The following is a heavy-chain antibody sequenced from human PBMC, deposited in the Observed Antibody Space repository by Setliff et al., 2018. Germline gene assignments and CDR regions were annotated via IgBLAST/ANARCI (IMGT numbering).Heavy chain of an antibody. CDR2: IYWNDDK. CDR3: AHLTPYYGSGSYYMNY. V-gene: IGHV2-5*01. Sequence: SGPTLVNPTRTLTLTCTFSGFSLSTSGVGVGWIRQPPGKALEWLALIYWNDDKRYSPSLKSRLTITKDTSKNQVVLTMTNMDPVDTATYYCAHLTPYYGSGSYYMNYWGQGTLVTVSS. J-gene: IGHJ4*02. CDR1: GFSLSTSGVG. D-gene: IGHD3-10*01.